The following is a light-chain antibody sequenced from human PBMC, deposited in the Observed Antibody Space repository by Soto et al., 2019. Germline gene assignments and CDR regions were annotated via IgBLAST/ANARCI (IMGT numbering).Light chain of an antibody. J-gene: IGKJ1*01. CDR2: AAS. CDR1: QIISTY. CDR3: QQYYSYPRT. V-gene: IGKV1-39*01. Sequence: DIQMTQSPSSLSASVGDRVTITCRASQIISTYLNWYQQRAGLAPRLLIYAASSLQSGVPPRFSGSGSGTDFTLTISCLQSEDFATYYCQQYYSYPRTFGQGTKVDIK.